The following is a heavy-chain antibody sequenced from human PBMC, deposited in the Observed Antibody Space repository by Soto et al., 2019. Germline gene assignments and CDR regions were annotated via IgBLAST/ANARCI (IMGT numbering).Heavy chain of an antibody. CDR3: ASSAYYGMDV. Sequence: QVQLQESGPGLVKPSETLSLTCTVSGGSISSYYWSWIRRPPGKGLEWIGYIYYSGSTNYNPSPKSRVTISVDTSKNQYSLKLSSVTAADTAVYYCASSAYYGMDVWGQGTTVTDSS. V-gene: IGHV4-59*01. CDR1: GGSISSYY. J-gene: IGHJ6*02. D-gene: IGHD6-6*01. CDR2: IYYSGST.